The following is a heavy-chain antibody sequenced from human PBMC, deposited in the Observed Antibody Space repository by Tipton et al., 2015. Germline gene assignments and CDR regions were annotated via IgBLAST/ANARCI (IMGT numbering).Heavy chain of an antibody. CDR1: GFTFRDYG. J-gene: IGHJ3*01. CDR2: IRFDGSNT. CDR3: ESLRTTVTSYDAFDL. Sequence: SLRLSCAASGFTFRDYGMNWVRQAPGKGLEWVAFIRFDGSNTYYADSVRGRFTISRDNSKNALYLQMTSLRDEDTAVFYCESLRTTVTSYDAFDLWGPGTMVTVSS. D-gene: IGHD4-17*01. V-gene: IGHV3-30*02.